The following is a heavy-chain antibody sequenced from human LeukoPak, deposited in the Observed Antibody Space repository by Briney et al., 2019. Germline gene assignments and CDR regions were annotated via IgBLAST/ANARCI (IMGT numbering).Heavy chain of an antibody. D-gene: IGHD3-22*01. Sequence: SLKLSCTASGGTFSSYAISWVRQAPGQGLEWMGRIIPIFGTANYAQKFQGRVTITTDESTSTAYMELSSLRSEDTAVYYCASVSDSSGYYYLDAFDIWGQGTMVTVSS. CDR2: IIPIFGTA. CDR3: ASVSDSSGYYYLDAFDI. J-gene: IGHJ3*02. V-gene: IGHV1-69*05. CDR1: GGTFSSYA.